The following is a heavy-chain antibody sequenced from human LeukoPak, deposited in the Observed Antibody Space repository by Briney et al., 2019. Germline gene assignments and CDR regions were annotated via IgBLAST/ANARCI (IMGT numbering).Heavy chain of an antibody. V-gene: IGHV3-9*01. J-gene: IGHJ4*02. D-gene: IGHD5-24*01. CDR1: GFTFDDYA. CDR2: ISWNSGSI. CDR3: AKGGVEMATISDFDY. Sequence: GRSLRLSCAASGFTFDDYAMHWVRQAPGKGLEWVSGISWNSGSIGYADSVKGRFTIPRDNAKNSLYLQMNSLRAEDTALYYCAKGGVEMATISDFDYWGQGTLVTVSS.